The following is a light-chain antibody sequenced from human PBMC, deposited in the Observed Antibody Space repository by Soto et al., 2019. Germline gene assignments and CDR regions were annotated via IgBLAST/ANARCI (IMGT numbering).Light chain of an antibody. V-gene: IGKV1-5*03. CDR1: QSISNW. J-gene: IGKJ2*01. CDR2: KAS. CDR3: QQCNSYPRT. Sequence: DIQMTQSPSTLSASVGDRVTITCRASQSISNWLAWYQQKPGKAPKLLIYKASSLQTGVPSRFSGSGSGTECTLTISSLQPDDFATYYCQQCNSYPRTFGQGTKLEIK.